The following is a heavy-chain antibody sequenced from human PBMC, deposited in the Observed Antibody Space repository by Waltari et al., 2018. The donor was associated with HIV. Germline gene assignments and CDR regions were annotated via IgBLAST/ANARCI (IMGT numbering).Heavy chain of an antibody. V-gene: IGHV4-4*07. Sequence: QVQLQESGPGLVKPSETLSPTCIAPGGSIRSSYWSWIRQPAGKGLEWIGRIYSSGSTNYNPSLKSRVTMSGDTSKNQFSLKLSSVTAADTAVYYCARATAGGFDYWGQGTLVTVSS. CDR1: GGSIRSSY. CDR3: ARATAGGFDY. CDR2: IYSSGST. J-gene: IGHJ4*02.